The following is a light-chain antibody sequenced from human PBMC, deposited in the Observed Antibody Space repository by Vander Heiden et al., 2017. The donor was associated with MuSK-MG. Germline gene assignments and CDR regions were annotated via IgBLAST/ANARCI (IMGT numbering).Light chain of an antibody. J-gene: IGKJ3*01. CDR2: GAS. Sequence: EIVMTQSPGTLSVSPGERATLSCRASQSVDSNLAWYQQKRGQAPRLLIYGASTRATGIPVSFSGSGSGTDFTLTISRLQPEDFAVYYWQHYKNWPRFGPGTKVDIK. V-gene: IGKV3-15*01. CDR3: QHYKNWPR. CDR1: QSVDSN.